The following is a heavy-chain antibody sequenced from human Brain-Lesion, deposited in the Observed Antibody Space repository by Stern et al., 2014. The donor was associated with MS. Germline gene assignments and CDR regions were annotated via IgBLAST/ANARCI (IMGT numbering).Heavy chain of an antibody. CDR1: GYTLTEFS. CDR2: FDPEDGET. V-gene: IGHV1-24*01. Sequence: QVQLVQSGAEVKKPGASVKVSCKVSGYTLTEFSMHWVRQAPRKGLEWMGGFDPEDGETIYAQKFQGRGSLTVETNEEKTPLELSSLRSEDTAVYYCATLSPGAGGNYYRHFDYWGQGTLVTVSS. J-gene: IGHJ4*02. D-gene: IGHD1-26*01. CDR3: ATLSPGAGGNYYRHFDY.